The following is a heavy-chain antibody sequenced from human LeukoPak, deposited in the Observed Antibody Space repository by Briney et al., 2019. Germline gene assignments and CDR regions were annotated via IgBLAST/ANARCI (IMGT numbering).Heavy chain of an antibody. Sequence: SETLSLTCTVSGGSISSSSYYWGWIRQPPGKGLEWIGSIYYSGSTYYNPSLKSRVTISVDTSKNRFSLRLSSVTAADTAVHYCARPGSGWYYFDYWGQGTLVTVSS. CDR1: GGSISSSSYY. D-gene: IGHD6-19*01. V-gene: IGHV4-39*01. CDR2: IYYSGST. J-gene: IGHJ4*02. CDR3: ARPGSGWYYFDY.